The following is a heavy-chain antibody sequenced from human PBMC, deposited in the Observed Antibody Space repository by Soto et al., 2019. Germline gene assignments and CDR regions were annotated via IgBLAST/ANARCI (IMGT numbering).Heavy chain of an antibody. V-gene: IGHV3-21*01. D-gene: IGHD4-17*01. CDR2: ISSSSSYI. CDR1: GFTFSSYS. J-gene: IGHJ4*02. CDR3: ARDVLRYGDPRTYFDY. Sequence: PGGSLRLSCAASGFTFSSYSMNWVRQAPGKGLEWVSSISSSSSYIYYADSVKGRFTISRDNAKNSLYLQMNSLRAEDTAVYYCARDVLRYGDPRTYFDYWGQGT.